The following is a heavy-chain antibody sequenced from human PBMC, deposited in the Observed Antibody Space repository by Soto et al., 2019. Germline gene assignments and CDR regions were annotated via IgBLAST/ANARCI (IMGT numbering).Heavy chain of an antibody. D-gene: IGHD4-17*01. V-gene: IGHV1-8*01. CDR2: MNPNSGNT. Sequence: QVQLVQSGAEVKKPGASVKVSCKASGYTFTSYDINWVRQATGQGLEWMGWMNPNSGNTGYAQKFQGRVTMTRNTSISTAYMELSSLRSEDTAVYYCARGPYGDPALALRRWTTLGYYYGMDVWGQGTTVTVSS. CDR1: GYTFTSYD. CDR3: ARGPYGDPALALRRWTTLGYYYGMDV. J-gene: IGHJ6*02.